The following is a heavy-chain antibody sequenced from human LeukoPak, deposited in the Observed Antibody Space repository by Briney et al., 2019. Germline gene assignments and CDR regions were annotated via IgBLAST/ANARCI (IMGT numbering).Heavy chain of an antibody. CDR1: GFTFSSYS. CDR3: ARDGVRDGLYFDY. Sequence: GGSLRLSCAASGFTFSSYSMNWVRQAPGKGLEWVSSISSSSSYIYYADSVKGRFTISRDNAKNSMYLQMNSLRAEDTYVYYCARDGVRDGLYFDYWGQGTLVTVSS. J-gene: IGHJ4*02. V-gene: IGHV3-21*01. CDR2: ISSSSSYI. D-gene: IGHD5-24*01.